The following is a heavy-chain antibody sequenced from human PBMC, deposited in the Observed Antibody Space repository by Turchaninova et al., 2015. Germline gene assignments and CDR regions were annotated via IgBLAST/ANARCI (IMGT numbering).Heavy chain of an antibody. V-gene: IGHV4-59*01. J-gene: IGHJ4*02. CDR2: IYYSGST. CDR1: GGPISSYY. CDR3: ARGARGYSYGPFDS. Sequence: QVQLQESGPGLVKPSETLSLTCTVYGGPISSYYWSWIRHPPGKGLEWIGYIYYSGSTNYNPSLKSQVTISVDTSKNQFSLKLNSVTAADTAVYYCARGARGYSYGPFDSWGQGTLVTVS. D-gene: IGHD5-18*01.